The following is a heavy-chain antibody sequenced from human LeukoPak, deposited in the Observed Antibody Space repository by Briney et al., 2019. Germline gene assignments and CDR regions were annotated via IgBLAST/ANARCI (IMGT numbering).Heavy chain of an antibody. Sequence: GGSLRLSCAASGFTFSSYSMNWVRQAPGKGPEWVSYISSSGSTIYYADSVKGRFTISRDNAKNSLYLQMNSLRAEDTAVYYCARTGHSSGWYPYDYWGQGTLVTVSS. CDR2: ISSSGSTI. CDR1: GFTFSSYS. CDR3: ARTGHSSGWYPYDY. D-gene: IGHD6-19*01. V-gene: IGHV3-48*04. J-gene: IGHJ4*02.